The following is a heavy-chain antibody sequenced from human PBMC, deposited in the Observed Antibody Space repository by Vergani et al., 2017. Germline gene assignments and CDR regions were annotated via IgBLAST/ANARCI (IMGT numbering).Heavy chain of an antibody. J-gene: IGHJ5*02. CDR3: ARRESWGGFDP. Sequence: EVQLLESGGGLVQPGGSLRLSCAASGFTFSSYAMSWVRQAPGKGLEWVSAISGSGGSTYYADSVKGRFTISRDKSKNTLNLQMNSLRAEDTAVYYCARRESWGGFDPWGQGTLVTVSS. CDR2: ISGSGGST. V-gene: IGHV3-23*01. D-gene: IGHD3-16*01. CDR1: GFTFSSYA.